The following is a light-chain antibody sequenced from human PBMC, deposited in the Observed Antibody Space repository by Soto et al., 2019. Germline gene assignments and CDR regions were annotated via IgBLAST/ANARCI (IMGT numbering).Light chain of an antibody. Sequence: DIQMTQSPSSLSASVGDRVTITCRASQGIGNYLAWYQQRPGKVPKLLIYAGSTLQSGVPSRFSGSGSGPDFTLTISSLQPEDVATYYCQKYDHAPLTFGGGTKVEIK. CDR1: QGIGNY. V-gene: IGKV1-27*01. CDR2: AGS. CDR3: QKYDHAPLT. J-gene: IGKJ4*01.